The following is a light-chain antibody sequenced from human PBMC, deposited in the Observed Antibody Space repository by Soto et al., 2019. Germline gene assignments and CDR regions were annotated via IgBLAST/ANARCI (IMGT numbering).Light chain of an antibody. V-gene: IGLV1-51*01. CDR1: SSNIGNNY. CDR2: DSN. Sequence: SVLTQPPSVSAAPGQKVTISCSGSSSNIGNNYVSWFQQLPGTAPKLLIYDSNKRPSGIPDRFSGSKSGTSATLDITGLQTGDEADYYCATWDRSLTGEVFGGGTKVTVL. J-gene: IGLJ2*01. CDR3: ATWDRSLTGEV.